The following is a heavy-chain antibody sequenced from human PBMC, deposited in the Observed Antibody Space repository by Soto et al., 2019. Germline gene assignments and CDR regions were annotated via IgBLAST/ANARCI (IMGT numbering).Heavy chain of an antibody. V-gene: IGHV3-30-3*01. Sequence: QVQLVESGGGVVQPGRSLRLSCAASGFTFSSYVMHWVRQAPGKGLEWVAIISYDGNNKYYADSVKGRFTISRDNSKNTRYLQMNSLRAEDTAVYYCARAGCDGGSCYTLVGLRYGMDVWGQGTTVTVSS. CDR2: ISYDGNNK. CDR1: GFTFSSYV. CDR3: ARAGCDGGSCYTLVGLRYGMDV. D-gene: IGHD2-15*01. J-gene: IGHJ6*02.